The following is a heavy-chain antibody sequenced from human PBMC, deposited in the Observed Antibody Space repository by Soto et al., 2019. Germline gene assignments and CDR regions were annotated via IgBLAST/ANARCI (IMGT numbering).Heavy chain of an antibody. V-gene: IGHV3-30*03. J-gene: IGHJ4*02. Sequence: PGGSLRLSCAASGFTFSSYGMHWVRQAPGKGLEWVAVISYDGSNKYYADSVKGRFTISRDNSKNTLYLQMNSLRAEDTAVYYCCGPCAGGAPFDYWGQGTLVTVSS. CDR1: GFTFSSYG. CDR2: ISYDGSNK. D-gene: IGHD6-25*01. CDR3: CGPCAGGAPFDY.